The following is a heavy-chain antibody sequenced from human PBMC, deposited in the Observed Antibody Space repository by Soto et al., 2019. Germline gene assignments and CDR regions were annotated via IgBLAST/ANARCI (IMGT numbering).Heavy chain of an antibody. J-gene: IGHJ5*02. D-gene: IGHD2-2*02. CDR1: GGTFSSYA. Sequence: QVQLVQSGAEVKKPGSSVKVSCKASGGTFSSYAISWVRQAPGQGLEWMGGIIPIFGTANYAQKFQGRVTITADKSTSTAYMELSSLRSEDTAVYYCARDIVVVPPAIIGSWFDPWGQGTLVTVSS. V-gene: IGHV1-69*06. CDR2: IIPIFGTA. CDR3: ARDIVVVPPAIIGSWFDP.